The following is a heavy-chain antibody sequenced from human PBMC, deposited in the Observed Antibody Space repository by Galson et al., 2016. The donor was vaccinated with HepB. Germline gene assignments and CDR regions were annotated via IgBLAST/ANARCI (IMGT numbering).Heavy chain of an antibody. CDR3: ARGLSVVVVAATFDW. J-gene: IGHJ4*02. V-gene: IGHV3-11*01. CDR1: GFTFSDYY. CDR2: ISSSGSSI. D-gene: IGHD2-15*01. Sequence: SLRLSCAASGFTFSDYYMSWIRQAPGRGLEWVSYISSSGSSISYADSVKGRFTISRDNAKNSLHLQMNTLRAEDTAVYYCARGLSVVVVAATFDWWGQGTLVTVSS.